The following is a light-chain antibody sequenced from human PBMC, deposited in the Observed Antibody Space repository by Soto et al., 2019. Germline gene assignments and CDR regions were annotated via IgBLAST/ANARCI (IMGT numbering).Light chain of an antibody. CDR2: EVT. V-gene: IGLV2-14*01. CDR1: SSDIGGYNA. Sequence: QSVLTRPASVSGSPGQTITISCTGTSSDIGGYNAVSWYQHHPGKAPKLIIYEVTHRPSGVSDRFSASKSGNTASLTISGLQAEDEADYYCNSFRVSHLYVFGTGTKVTVL. J-gene: IGLJ1*01. CDR3: NSFRVSHLYV.